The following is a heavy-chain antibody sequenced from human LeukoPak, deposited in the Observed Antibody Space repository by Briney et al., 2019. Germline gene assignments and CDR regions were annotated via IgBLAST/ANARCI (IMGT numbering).Heavy chain of an antibody. CDR2: ISSSSDTI. CDR1: GFIFSKYS. V-gene: IGHV3-48*02. J-gene: IGHJ4*02. CDR3: ARDGYCSSGSCYGSYDY. Sequence: GGSLRLACAASGFIFSKYSMHWVRQAPGKGLEWVSYISSSSDTIYYADSVKGRFTISRDNAKNSLYLQMNSLRDEDTAVYYCARDGYCSSGSCYGSYDYWGQGTLVTVSS. D-gene: IGHD2-15*01.